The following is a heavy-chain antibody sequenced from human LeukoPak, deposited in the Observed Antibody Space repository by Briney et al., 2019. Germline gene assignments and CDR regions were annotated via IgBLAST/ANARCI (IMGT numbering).Heavy chain of an antibody. CDR1: GGSISSYY. Sequence: SETLSLTCTASGGSISSYYWSWIRQPPGKGLEWIGYIYTSGSTNYNPSLKSRITISVDTSKNQFSLKLSSVTAADTAVYYCANSIAATYYFDYWGQGTLVTVSS. CDR2: IYTSGST. V-gene: IGHV4-4*09. CDR3: ANSIAATYYFDY. D-gene: IGHD6-6*01. J-gene: IGHJ4*02.